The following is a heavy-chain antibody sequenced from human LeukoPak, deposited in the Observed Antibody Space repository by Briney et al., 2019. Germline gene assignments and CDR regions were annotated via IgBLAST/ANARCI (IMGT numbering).Heavy chain of an antibody. V-gene: IGHV3-49*04. CDR1: GFTFGDYA. Sequence: GGSLRLSCTASGFTFGDYAMSWVRQAPGKGLEWVGFIRSKAYGGTTEYAASVKGRFTISRDDSKSIAYLQMNSLKTEDTAVYYCTVDTAMVKAYYYYYGMDVWGQGTTVTVSS. CDR2: IRSKAYGGTT. D-gene: IGHD5-18*01. CDR3: TVDTAMVKAYYYYYGMDV. J-gene: IGHJ6*02.